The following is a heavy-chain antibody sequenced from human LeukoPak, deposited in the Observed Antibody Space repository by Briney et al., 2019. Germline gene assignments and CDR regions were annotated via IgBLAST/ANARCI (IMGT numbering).Heavy chain of an antibody. CDR3: ARDNSVRDEAWWFNP. CDR1: GYTFTGYW. V-gene: IGHV1-46*01. D-gene: IGHD5-24*01. CDR2: ISPSGGST. Sequence: ASVTVSCKAFGYTFTGYWMHWVRQAPGQGPEWMGVISPSGGSTIYAQKFKGRVTLTREMSTSTDYLELSSLRSEDTAVYYCARDNSVRDEAWWFNPWGQGTLVTVSS. J-gene: IGHJ5*02.